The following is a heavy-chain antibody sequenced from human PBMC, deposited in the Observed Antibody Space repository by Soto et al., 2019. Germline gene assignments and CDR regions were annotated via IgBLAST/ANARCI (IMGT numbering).Heavy chain of an antibody. CDR3: SRKGYYPSGRINLFDS. Sequence: SETLSLTCTVAGHSINSDYYWGWIRQPPGKGLEWIGSIYPGGGTYYNPSLKSRVTISIDTSKNQFSLRLTSVTAADTAMYYCSRKGYYPSGRINLFDSWGQGTLVTVSS. CDR1: GHSINSDYY. J-gene: IGHJ4*02. CDR2: IYPGGGT. D-gene: IGHD3-10*01. V-gene: IGHV4-38-2*02.